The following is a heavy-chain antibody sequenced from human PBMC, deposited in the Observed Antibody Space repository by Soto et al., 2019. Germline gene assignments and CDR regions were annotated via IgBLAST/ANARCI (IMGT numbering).Heavy chain of an antibody. CDR3: ARVRSMAYSSSWYVPDAFDI. CDR2: ISSSSSYI. J-gene: IGHJ3*02. CDR1: GFTFSSYS. V-gene: IGHV3-21*01. D-gene: IGHD6-13*01. Sequence: GSLRLSCAASGFTFSSYSMNWVRQAPGKGLEWVSSISSSSSYIYYADSVKGRFTISRDNAKNSLYLQMNSLRAEDTAVYYCARVRSMAYSSSWYVPDAFDIWGQGTMVTVSS.